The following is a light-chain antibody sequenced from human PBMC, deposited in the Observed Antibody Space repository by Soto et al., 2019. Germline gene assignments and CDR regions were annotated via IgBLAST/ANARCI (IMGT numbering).Light chain of an antibody. CDR2: GAS. Sequence: EIVLTQSPGTLSLSPGERATLSCRASQSVSSSYLAWYQQKPGQAPRLLIYGASSRATGIPDRFSGSGSGTDFTLTISCLQSEDFATYYCQQYYNYPRTFGQGTKVDI. J-gene: IGKJ1*01. CDR1: QSVSSSY. V-gene: IGKV3-20*01. CDR3: QQYYNYPRT.